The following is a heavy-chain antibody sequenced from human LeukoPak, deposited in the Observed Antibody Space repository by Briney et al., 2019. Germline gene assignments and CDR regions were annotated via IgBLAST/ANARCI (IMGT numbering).Heavy chain of an antibody. CDR1: GYTFTSYD. D-gene: IGHD4-17*01. J-gene: IGHJ4*02. CDR3: ARDLSTVTYPGGVFDY. V-gene: IGHV1-8*02. Sequence: GASVKVSCKASGYTFTSYDINWVRQATGQGLEWMGWMNPNSGNTGYAQKFQGRVTMTRDMSTSTVYMELSSLRSEDTAVYYCARDLSTVTYPGGVFDYWGQGTLVTVSS. CDR2: MNPNSGNT.